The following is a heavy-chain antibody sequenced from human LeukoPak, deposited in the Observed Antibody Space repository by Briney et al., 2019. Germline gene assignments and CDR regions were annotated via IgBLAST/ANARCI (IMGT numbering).Heavy chain of an antibody. D-gene: IGHD6-13*01. CDR3: ARAYSSSWYGWFDP. J-gene: IGHJ5*02. CDR1: GYTFTSYG. CDR2: ISAYNGNT. Sequence: ASVKVSCKASGYTFTSYGISWVRQAPGQGLEWMGWISAYNGNTNYAQKLQGRVTMTTDTSTSTAYMELRSLRSDDTAVYYCARAYSSSWYGWFDPWGQGTLVTVSS. V-gene: IGHV1-18*01.